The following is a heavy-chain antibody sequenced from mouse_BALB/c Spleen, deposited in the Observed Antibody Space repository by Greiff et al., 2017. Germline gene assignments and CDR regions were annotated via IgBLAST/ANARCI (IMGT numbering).Heavy chain of an antibody. J-gene: IGHJ1*01. CDR3: ARGGSSYGYFDV. Sequence: EVKLQESGPGLVKPSQSLSLTCTVTGYSITSDYAWNWIRQFPGNKLEWMGYISYSGSTSYNPSLKSRISITRDTSKNQFFLQLNSVTTEDTATYYCARGGSSYGYFDVWGAGTTVTVSS. CDR1: GYSITSDYA. V-gene: IGHV3-2*02. D-gene: IGHD1-1*01. CDR2: ISYSGST.